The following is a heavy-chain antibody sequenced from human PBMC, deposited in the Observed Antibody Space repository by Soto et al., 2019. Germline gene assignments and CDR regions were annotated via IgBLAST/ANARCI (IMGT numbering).Heavy chain of an antibody. CDR2: IYYSGST. J-gene: IGHJ6*02. Sequence: SETLSLTCTVSGGSISSGGYYWSWIRQHPGKGLEWIGYIYYSGSTYYNPSLKSRVIISVDTSKNQFSLKLSSVTAADTAVYYCASSFGVVDHYLGVWGQGTTVTVS. CDR1: GGSISSGGYY. CDR3: ASSFGVVDHYLGV. V-gene: IGHV4-31*03. D-gene: IGHD3-3*01.